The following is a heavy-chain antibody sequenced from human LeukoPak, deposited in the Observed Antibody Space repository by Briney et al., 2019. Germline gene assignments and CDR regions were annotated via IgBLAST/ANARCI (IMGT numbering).Heavy chain of an antibody. D-gene: IGHD6-19*01. Sequence: SVRVSCKASGGTFSSYAISWVRQAPGQGLEWMGGIIPIFGTANYAQRFQGRVTITTDESTSTAYMELSSLRSEDTAVYYCASHIAVAGTLDYWGQGILVTVSS. V-gene: IGHV1-69*05. CDR2: IIPIFGTA. CDR3: ASHIAVAGTLDY. CDR1: GGTFSSYA. J-gene: IGHJ4*02.